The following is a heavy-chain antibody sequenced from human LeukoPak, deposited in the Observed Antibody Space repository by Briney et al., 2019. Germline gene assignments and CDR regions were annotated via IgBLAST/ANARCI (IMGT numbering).Heavy chain of an antibody. CDR1: GYRFTSYW. CDR3: ARHLRDWFFDL. Sequence: GESLKISCKGSGYRFTSYWIAWVRQMPGKGLEWMGIIYPGDSDTRYSSSFQGQVTISADKSISTAYLQLNSLKTSDTAMYYCARHLRDWFFDLWGRGTLVTVSS. J-gene: IGHJ2*01. V-gene: IGHV5-51*01. CDR2: IYPGDSDT.